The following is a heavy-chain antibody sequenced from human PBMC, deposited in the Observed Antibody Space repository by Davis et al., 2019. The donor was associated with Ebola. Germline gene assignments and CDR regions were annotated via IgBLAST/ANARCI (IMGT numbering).Heavy chain of an antibody. J-gene: IGHJ5*02. CDR3: ARGNRYCSGDTCANWLDP. V-gene: IGHV3-7*01. Sequence: GESLKISCAASGFTFSSYWMSWVRQAPGKGLEWVANIKQDGSEKYYVDSVKGRFTISRDNAKNTLYVQMNSLRAEDTAVYYCARGNRYCSGDTCANWLDPWGQGTLVTVSS. D-gene: IGHD2-15*01. CDR2: IKQDGSEK. CDR1: GFTFSSYW.